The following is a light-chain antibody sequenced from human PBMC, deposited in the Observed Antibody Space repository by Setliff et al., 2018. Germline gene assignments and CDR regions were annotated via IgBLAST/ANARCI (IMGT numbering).Light chain of an antibody. CDR2: DVT. CDR3: CSYAGSSTYV. CDR1: SSDVGGYNY. J-gene: IGLJ1*01. V-gene: IGLV2-23*02. Sequence: QSVLTQPASVSGSPGQSITISCTGTSSDVGGYNYVSWYQQHPGKAPKLMIYDVTKWPSGVSNRFSGSKSGNTASLTISGLQAEDEADYCCCSYAGSSTYVFGTGTKVTVL.